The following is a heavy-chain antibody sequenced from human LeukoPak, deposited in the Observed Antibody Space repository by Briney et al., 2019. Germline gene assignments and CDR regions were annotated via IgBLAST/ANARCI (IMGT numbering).Heavy chain of an antibody. V-gene: IGHV4-39*01. CDR1: RGSLSSRSYY. Sequence: PSETLSLTCTVSRGSLSSRSYYWGWVRQPPGKGLEWIGNIYYSGSTYYNPSLKSRVTISVDTSKNQFSLKLSSVTAADTAVYYCARHLISSPSWFDPWGQGTLVTVSS. CDR2: IYYSGST. CDR3: ARHLISSPSWFDP. J-gene: IGHJ5*02. D-gene: IGHD6-13*01.